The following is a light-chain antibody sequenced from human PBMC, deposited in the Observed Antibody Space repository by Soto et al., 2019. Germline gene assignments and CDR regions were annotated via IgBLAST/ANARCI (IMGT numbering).Light chain of an antibody. CDR1: SSDVGSYNL. V-gene: IGLV2-23*01. Sequence: QSALTQPASVSGSPGQSITISCTGTSSDVGSYNLVSWYQQHPGKAPKLTIYEGSERPSGVSNRFSGSKSGNTASLTISGLQAEDEADYYCCSYAGGSTYVFGTGTKLTVL. CDR2: EGS. CDR3: CSYAGGSTYV. J-gene: IGLJ1*01.